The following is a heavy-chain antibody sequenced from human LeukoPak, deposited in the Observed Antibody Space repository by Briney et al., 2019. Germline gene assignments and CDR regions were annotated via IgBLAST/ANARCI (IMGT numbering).Heavy chain of an antibody. CDR3: ARDRNYGSGNLFDY. V-gene: IGHV4-34*01. D-gene: IGHD3-10*01. CDR2: INHSGST. CDR1: GGSFSGSH. J-gene: IGHJ4*02. Sequence: PSETLSLTCAVYGGSFSGSHWNWIRQPPGKGLEWIGDINHSGSTHYNPSLTSRVTISVDPSKNQFSLKLTSVTAADTAVYYCARDRNYGSGNLFDYWGQGTLVTVPS.